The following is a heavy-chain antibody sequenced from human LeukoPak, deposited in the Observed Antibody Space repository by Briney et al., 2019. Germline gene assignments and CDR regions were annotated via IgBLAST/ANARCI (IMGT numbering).Heavy chain of an antibody. CDR3: AREQLATWFDP. D-gene: IGHD6-13*01. Sequence: SETLSLTCTVSGGSISSYYWSWIRQPPGKGLEWIGYIYYSGSTYYNPSLKSRVTISVDTSKNQFSLKLSSVTAADTAVYYCAREQLATWFDPWGQGTLVTVSS. V-gene: IGHV4-59*12. J-gene: IGHJ5*02. CDR2: IYYSGST. CDR1: GGSISSYY.